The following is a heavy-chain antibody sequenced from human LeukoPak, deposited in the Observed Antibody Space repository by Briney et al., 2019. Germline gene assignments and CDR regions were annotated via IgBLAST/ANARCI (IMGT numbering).Heavy chain of an antibody. CDR1: GGTFSSYA. CDR2: IIPIFGTA. D-gene: IGHD2-2*01. Sequence: GASVKVSRKASGGTFSSYAISWVRQAPGQGLEWMGGIIPIFGTANYAQKFQGRVTMTRDTSTSTVYMELSSLRSEDTAVYYCARADCSSTSCYPNWFDPWGQGTLVTVSS. CDR3: ARADCSSTSCYPNWFDP. V-gene: IGHV1-69*05. J-gene: IGHJ5*02.